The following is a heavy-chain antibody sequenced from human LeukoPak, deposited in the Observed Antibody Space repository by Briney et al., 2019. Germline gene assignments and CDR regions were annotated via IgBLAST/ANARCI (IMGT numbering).Heavy chain of an antibody. J-gene: IGHJ4*02. D-gene: IGHD5-12*01. CDR3: ARDQSGYDFGFDY. V-gene: IGHV3-33*01. CDR1: GFTFSSYG. CDR2: IWYDGSNK. Sequence: GGSLRLSCAASGFTFSSYGMHWVRQAPGKGLEWVAVIWYDGSNKYYADSVKGRFTISRDNSENTLCLQMNSLRAEDTAVYYCARDQSGYDFGFDYWGQGTLVTVSS.